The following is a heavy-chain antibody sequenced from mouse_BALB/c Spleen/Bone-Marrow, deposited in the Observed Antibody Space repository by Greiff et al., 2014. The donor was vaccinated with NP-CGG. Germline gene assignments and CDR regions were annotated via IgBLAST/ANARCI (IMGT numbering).Heavy chain of an antibody. Sequence: LQQSGSELVRPGASVKLSCKASGYTFTSYWMHWVKQRHGQGLEWIGNIYPGSGSTNYDEKFKSKGTLTVDTSSSTAYMHLSSLTSEDSAVYYCTRGFAYWGQGTRVTVSA. CDR1: GYTFTSYW. CDR3: TRGFAY. CDR2: IYPGSGST. V-gene: IGHV1S22*01. J-gene: IGHJ3*01.